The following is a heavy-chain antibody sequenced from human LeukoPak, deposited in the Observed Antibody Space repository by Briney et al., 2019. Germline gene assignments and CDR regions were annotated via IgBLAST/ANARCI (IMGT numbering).Heavy chain of an antibody. CDR1: GFTFSNYA. Sequence: PGGSLRLSCTPSGFTFSNYAMNWVRQAPGKGLEWVSGIGSSGGDTYYADSVKGRFTISRDNSKNMLYLQMNSLRADDTALYYRAKYLMAKGPPYALDVWGQGTTVTVSS. D-gene: IGHD2-8*01. V-gene: IGHV3-23*01. CDR3: AKYLMAKGPPYALDV. J-gene: IGHJ6*02. CDR2: IGSSGGDT.